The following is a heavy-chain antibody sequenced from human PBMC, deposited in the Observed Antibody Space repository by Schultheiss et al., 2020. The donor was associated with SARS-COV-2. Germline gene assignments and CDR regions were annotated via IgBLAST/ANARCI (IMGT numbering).Heavy chain of an antibody. J-gene: IGHJ5*02. CDR1: GYSFTSYW. CDR3: ARHGPGEDFWSGSLGA. CDR2: IYPGDSDT. V-gene: IGHV5-51*01. D-gene: IGHD3-3*01. Sequence: GESLKISCKGSGYSFTSYWISWVRQMPGKGLEWMGIIYPGDSDTRYSPSFQGQVTISADKSISTAYLQWSSLKASDTAMYYCARHGPGEDFWSGSLGAWGQGTLVTVSS.